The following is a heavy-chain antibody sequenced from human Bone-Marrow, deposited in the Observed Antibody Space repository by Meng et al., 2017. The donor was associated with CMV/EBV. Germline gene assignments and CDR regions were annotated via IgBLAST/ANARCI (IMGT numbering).Heavy chain of an antibody. D-gene: IGHD5-12*01. Sequence: QVRVVQSGAEVKKPGDSVKVSCKASGGTFSSYAISWVRQAPGQGLEWMGGIIPIFGTANYAQKFQGRVTITADESTSTAYMELSSLRSEDTAVYYCARGLYADIVATPFDYWGQGTLVTVSS. J-gene: IGHJ4*02. CDR1: GGTFSSYA. CDR2: IIPIFGTA. V-gene: IGHV1-69*12. CDR3: ARGLYADIVATPFDY.